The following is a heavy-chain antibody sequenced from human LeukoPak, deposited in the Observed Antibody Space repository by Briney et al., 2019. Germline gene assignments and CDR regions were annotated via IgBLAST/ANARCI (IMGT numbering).Heavy chain of an antibody. CDR1: GFTFSIYS. CDR2: ISSSSSYI. CDR3: ARVPLTYYYDSSGPFDY. D-gene: IGHD3-22*01. Sequence: GGSLRLSCAACGFTFSIYSMNWVRQAPGKGLEWVSSISSSSSYIYYADSVKGRFTISRDNAKNSLYLQMNSLRAEDTAVYYCARVPLTYYYDSSGPFDYWGQGTLVTVSS. V-gene: IGHV3-21*04. J-gene: IGHJ4*02.